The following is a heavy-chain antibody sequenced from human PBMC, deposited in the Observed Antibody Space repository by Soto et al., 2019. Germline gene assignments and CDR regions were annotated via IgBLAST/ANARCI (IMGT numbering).Heavy chain of an antibody. CDR1: GFTFSNHC. Sequence: PGGSLRLSCAASGFTFSNHCMHWIRQAPGKGLVWVSRINTGGSSISYADSVKGRFTISRDNAKNTLSLQMDSLRADDTAVYFCARTGGSSLGDYYFYCMDVWGQGTPVTVSS. CDR2: INTGGSSI. D-gene: IGHD2-15*01. J-gene: IGHJ6*02. V-gene: IGHV3-74*01. CDR3: ARTGGSSLGDYYFYCMDV.